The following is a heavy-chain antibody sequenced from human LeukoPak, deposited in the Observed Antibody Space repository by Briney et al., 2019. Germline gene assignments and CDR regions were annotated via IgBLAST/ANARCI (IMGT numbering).Heavy chain of an antibody. CDR2: IYYSGST. CDR3: ARLGLYDGYTHDS. Sequence: PSETLSLTCTVSGGSISSYYWSWIRQPPGKGLEWIGYIYYSGSTNYNPSLKSRVTISVDTSKNQFSLKLSSVTAADTAVYFCARLGLYDGYTHDSWGQGTLVTVSS. CDR1: GGSISSYY. D-gene: IGHD5-24*01. V-gene: IGHV4-59*08. J-gene: IGHJ4*02.